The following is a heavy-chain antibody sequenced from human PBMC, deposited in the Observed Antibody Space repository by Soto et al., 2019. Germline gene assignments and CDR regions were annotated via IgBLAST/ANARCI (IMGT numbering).Heavy chain of an antibody. D-gene: IGHD6-19*01. CDR2: IYHSGST. Sequence: QVQLQESGPGLVKPSGTLSLTCAVSSGSITSSNWWSWVRQPPGKGLEWIGEIYHSGSTNYNPSLRSRVTISVDKSKNVFSLKLSSVTAADTAMYYCAGGAVGGTSPAYWGQGTLVTVSS. CDR1: SGSITSSNW. CDR3: AGGAVGGTSPAY. V-gene: IGHV4-4*02. J-gene: IGHJ4*02.